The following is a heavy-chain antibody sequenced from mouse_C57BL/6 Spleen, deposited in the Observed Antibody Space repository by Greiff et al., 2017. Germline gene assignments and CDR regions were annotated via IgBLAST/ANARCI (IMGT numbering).Heavy chain of an antibody. V-gene: IGHV5-12*01. CDR2: ISNGGGST. CDR3: ARQGYGNYEFAY. D-gene: IGHD2-1*01. CDR1: GFTFSDYY. J-gene: IGHJ3*01. Sequence: EVKLVESGGGLVQPGGSLKLSCAASGFTFSDYYMYWVRQTPEKRLEWVAYISNGGGSTYYPDPVTGRFTISRDNAKNTLYLQMSRLKSEDTAMYYCARQGYGNYEFAYWGQGTLVTVSA.